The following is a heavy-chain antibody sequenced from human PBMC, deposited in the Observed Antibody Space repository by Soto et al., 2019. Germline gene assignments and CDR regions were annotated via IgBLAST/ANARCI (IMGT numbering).Heavy chain of an antibody. CDR1: GFSLNDYG. Sequence: QVQLVESGGGVVQPGRSLRLSCAASGFSLNDYGMHWVRQPPGKGLEWVADISYDGRNKYYTDSVRGRFTISRDISKGTLYLQMNSLRPDDTAVYYCAKSTRGAYDTPHFWGQGTPVTVSP. CDR2: ISYDGRNK. V-gene: IGHV3-30*18. D-gene: IGHD3-22*01. J-gene: IGHJ4*02. CDR3: AKSTRGAYDTPHF.